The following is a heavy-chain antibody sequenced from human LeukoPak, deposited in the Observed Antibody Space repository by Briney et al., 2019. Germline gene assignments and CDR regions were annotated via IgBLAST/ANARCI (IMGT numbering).Heavy chain of an antibody. J-gene: IGHJ3*02. CDR1: KFSFSSYW. Sequence: GGSLRLSCAASKFSFSSYWMHWVRQAPGKGLVWVSRINSDGSRTNYADSVKGRFTISRDNAKNTLYLQMSSLRAEDTAVYYCARGQPNSRGDRVAFDIWGQGTMVTVSS. CDR3: ARGQPNSRGDRVAFDI. D-gene: IGHD3-10*01. V-gene: IGHV3-74*01. CDR2: INSDGSRT.